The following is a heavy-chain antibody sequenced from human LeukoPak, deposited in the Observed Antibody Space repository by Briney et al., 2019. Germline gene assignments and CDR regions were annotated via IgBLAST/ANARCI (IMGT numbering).Heavy chain of an antibody. D-gene: IGHD3-10*01. V-gene: IGHV1-2*02. J-gene: IGHJ4*02. Sequence: GASVKVSCKASGYTFTGYYMHWVRQAPGQGLEWMGWINPNSGGTNYAQKFQGRVTMTRDTSISTAYMELSRLRSDDTAVYYCARSVFLWFGELPYDYWGQGTLVTVSS. CDR2: INPNSGGT. CDR1: GYTFTGYY. CDR3: ARSVFLWFGELPYDY.